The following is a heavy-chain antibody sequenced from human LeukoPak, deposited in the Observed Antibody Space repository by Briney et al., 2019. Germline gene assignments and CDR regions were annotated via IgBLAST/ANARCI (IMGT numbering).Heavy chain of an antibody. CDR3: ITGRGYTYGYTWFDY. CDR1: GFTFSDFP. V-gene: IGHV3-15*07. CDR2: IKSKGDGETT. D-gene: IGHD5-18*01. Sequence: SGGSLRLSCSASGFTFSDFPMNWVRQAPGKGLEWVGRIKSKGDGETTDYAAPVKGRFTISRDDSKNTLYLQMNSLKTEDTAVYYCITGRGYTYGYTWFDYWGQGTLVTVSS. J-gene: IGHJ4*02.